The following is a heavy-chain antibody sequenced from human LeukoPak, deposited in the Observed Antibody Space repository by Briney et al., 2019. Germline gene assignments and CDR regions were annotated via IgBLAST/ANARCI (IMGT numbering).Heavy chain of an antibody. Sequence: GASVKVSCKTSGYSFSSYEINWVRQPPGQGLEWMGWMNPNSGNTAYAQKFQGRITMTRDASISTAYMELNSLRSEDTAVYYCVRLFVQEPSGWFDPWGQGTLATVS. CDR2: MNPNSGNT. J-gene: IGHJ5*02. CDR1: GYSFSSYE. D-gene: IGHD3-10*01. V-gene: IGHV1-8*01. CDR3: VRLFVQEPSGWFDP.